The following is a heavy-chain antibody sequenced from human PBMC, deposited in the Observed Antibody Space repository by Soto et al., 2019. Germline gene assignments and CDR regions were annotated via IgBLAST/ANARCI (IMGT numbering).Heavy chain of an antibody. J-gene: IGHJ4*02. CDR3: TSVYYGH. CDR2: IKSKTDGGTT. V-gene: IGHV3-15*01. CDR1: EFTFTYAW. Sequence: VQLVESGGDLVKPGGALRLSCAASEFTFTYAWMSWVRQAPGKGLEWVGRIKSKTDGGTTDYAAPVKGRFTISRDESQHTLYMQMNSLKTEDTAVYYCTSVYYGHWGQGTPVTVSS. D-gene: IGHD4-17*01.